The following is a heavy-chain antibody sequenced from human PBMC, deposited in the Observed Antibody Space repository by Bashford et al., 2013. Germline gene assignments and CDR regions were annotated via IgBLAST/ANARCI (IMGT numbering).Heavy chain of an antibody. CDR3: ARDRRSISRFDY. CDR1: GYRFASYG. Sequence: VASVKVSCKASGYRFASYGINWVRQAPGQGPEWMGWISAYNGNTKSAQKVQGRVTMTRDTSISTAYMELSKLKSDDTAIYYCARDRRSISRFDYWGQGTLVTVSS. CDR2: ISAYNGNT. J-gene: IGHJ4*02. V-gene: IGHV1-18*01. D-gene: IGHD6-13*01.